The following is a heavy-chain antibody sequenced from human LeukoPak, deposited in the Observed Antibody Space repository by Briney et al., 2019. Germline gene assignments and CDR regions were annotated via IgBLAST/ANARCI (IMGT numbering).Heavy chain of an antibody. CDR1: GASLSSYY. J-gene: IGHJ4*02. CDR2: IYYSGST. V-gene: IGHV4-59*01. CDR3: ARKKQSGSYYFDY. Sequence: PSETLSLTCIVSGASLSSYYWSWIRQPPGKGLEWIGYIYYSGSTNYNPSLKSRVTISVDTSKNQFSLKLSSVTAADTAVYYCARKKQSGSYYFDYWGQGTLVTVSS. D-gene: IGHD1-26*01.